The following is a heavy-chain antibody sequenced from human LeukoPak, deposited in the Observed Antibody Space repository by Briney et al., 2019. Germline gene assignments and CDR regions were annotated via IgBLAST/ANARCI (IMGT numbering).Heavy chain of an antibody. Sequence: QPGGSLRLSCAASGFTFSSYEINWFRQAPGKGLEWVAFINVGGSIIYYADSVKGRFTISRDNAKNSLCLQMNSLRAEDTAIYYCAKDSGTCCHYFDYWGQGTLVTVSS. V-gene: IGHV3-48*03. CDR3: AKDSGTCCHYFDY. D-gene: IGHD1-1*01. CDR2: INVGGSII. J-gene: IGHJ4*02. CDR1: GFTFSSYE.